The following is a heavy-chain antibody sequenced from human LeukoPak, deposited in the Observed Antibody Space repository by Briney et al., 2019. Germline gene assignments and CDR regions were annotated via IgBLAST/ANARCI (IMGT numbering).Heavy chain of an antibody. CDR3: ARGALYYYDSSGSLDY. CDR1: GGSFSGYY. J-gene: IGHJ4*02. CDR2: INHSGST. Sequence: SETLSLTCAVYGGSFSGYYWSWIRQPPGKGLEWIGEINHSGSTNYNPSLKSRVTISVDTSKNQFSLKLSSVTVADTAVYYCARGALYYYDSSGSLDYWGQGTLVTVSS. D-gene: IGHD3-22*01. V-gene: IGHV4-34*01.